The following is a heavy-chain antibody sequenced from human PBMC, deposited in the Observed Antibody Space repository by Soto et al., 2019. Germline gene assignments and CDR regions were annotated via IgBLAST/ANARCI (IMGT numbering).Heavy chain of an antibody. D-gene: IGHD6-19*01. J-gene: IGHJ4*02. Sequence: SVKVSCKDSGYTFTGYYMYWVRQAPGQGLEWMGWINPNSGRTNYAQKFQGRVTMTRDTSISTAYMELSSLRSDETAVYCCARAVPGPFDYWGQGTLVTVSS. CDR3: ARAVPGPFDY. CDR2: INPNSGRT. V-gene: IGHV1-2*02. CDR1: GYTFTGYY.